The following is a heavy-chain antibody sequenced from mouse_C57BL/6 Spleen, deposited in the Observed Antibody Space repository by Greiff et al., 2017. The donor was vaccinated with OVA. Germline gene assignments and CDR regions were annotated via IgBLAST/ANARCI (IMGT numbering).Heavy chain of an antibody. D-gene: IGHD2-2*01. V-gene: IGHV5-9-1*02. CDR1: GFTFSSYA. CDR3: TRDYGYDGFAY. Sequence: EVKLMESGEGLVKPGGSLKLSCAASGFTFSSYAMSWVRQTPEKRLEWVAYISSGGDYIYYADTVKGRFTISRDNARNTLYLQMSSLKSEDTAMYYCTRDYGYDGFAYWGQGTLVTVSA. J-gene: IGHJ3*01. CDR2: ISSGGDYI.